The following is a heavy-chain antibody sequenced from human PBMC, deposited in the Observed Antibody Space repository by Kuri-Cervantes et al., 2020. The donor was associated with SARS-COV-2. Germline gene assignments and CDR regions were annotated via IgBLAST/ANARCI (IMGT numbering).Heavy chain of an antibody. V-gene: IGHV3-7*05. J-gene: IGHJ4*02. Sequence: GGSLRLSCAASGFTFSSYWMSWVRQAPGKGLEWVANIKQDGSEKHYVDSAKGRFTISRDNAKNSLYLQMDSLRAEDTAVYYCARDRVGVQDFWGQGTLVTVSS. CDR3: ARDRVGVQDF. CDR1: GFTFSSYW. D-gene: IGHD2-21*01. CDR2: IKQDGSEK.